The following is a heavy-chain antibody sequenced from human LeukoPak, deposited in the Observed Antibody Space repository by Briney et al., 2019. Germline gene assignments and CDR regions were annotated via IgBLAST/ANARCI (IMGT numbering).Heavy chain of an antibody. J-gene: IGHJ4*02. Sequence: PGGSLRLSCAASGFTFSSYEMNWVRQAPGKGLEWVSYISSSGSTMYYADSVKGRCTISRDNAKNSLYLQMNSLRAEDTAVYYCAREKMTTVTTFDYWGQGTLVTVSS. CDR3: AREKMTTVTTFDY. CDR1: GFTFSSYE. V-gene: IGHV3-48*03. CDR2: ISSSGSTM. D-gene: IGHD4-17*01.